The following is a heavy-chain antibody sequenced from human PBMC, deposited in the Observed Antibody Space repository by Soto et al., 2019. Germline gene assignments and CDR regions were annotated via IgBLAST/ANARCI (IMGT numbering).Heavy chain of an antibody. CDR1: GGTFSSYA. CDR3: ARSDVGYYYYYTDV. J-gene: IGHJ6*03. CDR2: IIPILGIA. Sequence: SVKVSCKASGGTFSSYAISWVRQAPGQGLEWMGRIIPILGIANYAQKFQGRVTITADKSTSTAYMELSSLRSEDTAVYYCARSDVGYYYYYTDVWGKGTTVTVSS. D-gene: IGHD1-26*01. V-gene: IGHV1-69*04.